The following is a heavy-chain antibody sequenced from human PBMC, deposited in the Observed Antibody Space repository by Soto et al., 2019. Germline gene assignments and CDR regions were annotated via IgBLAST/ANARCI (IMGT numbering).Heavy chain of an antibody. V-gene: IGHV1-69*02. CDR2: IIPILGIA. CDR3: ARPSFYYDSSAVSFDY. J-gene: IGHJ4*02. Sequence: ASVKVSCKASGGTFSSYTISWVRQAPGQGLEWMGRIIPILGIANYAQKFQGRVTITADKSTSTAYMELSSLRSEDTAVYYCARPSFYYDSSAVSFDYWGQGTLVTVSS. D-gene: IGHD3-22*01. CDR1: GGTFSSYT.